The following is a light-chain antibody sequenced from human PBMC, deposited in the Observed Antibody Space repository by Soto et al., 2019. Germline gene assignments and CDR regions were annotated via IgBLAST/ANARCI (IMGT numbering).Light chain of an antibody. V-gene: IGKV1-39*01. CDR2: AAS. CDR3: QQSYSTPDT. CDR1: QSISRY. J-gene: IGKJ2*01. Sequence: DIQMTQSPSSLSASVGDRVTITCRASQSISRYLNWYQQKPANAPKLLIYAASSLQSGVPSRFNGSGSGTYFTLTISFLQAEDFATYFCQQSYSTPDTFCQGTTLEIK.